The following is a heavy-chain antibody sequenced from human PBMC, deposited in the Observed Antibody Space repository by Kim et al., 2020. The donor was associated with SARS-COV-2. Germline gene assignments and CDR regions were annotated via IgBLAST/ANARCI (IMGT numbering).Heavy chain of an antibody. CDR1: GYTLTELS. J-gene: IGHJ6*02. D-gene: IGHD1-1*01. CDR3: AKDRRGHREPAFYYCMDV. CDR2: FDPEDGET. Sequence: ASVKVSCKVSGYTLTELSMHWVRQAPGKGLEWMGGFDPEDGETIYAQKFQGRVTMTEDTSTDTAYMELSSLRSEATAVYYCAKDRRGHREPAFYYCMDVWGQGTTVTVSS. V-gene: IGHV1-24*01.